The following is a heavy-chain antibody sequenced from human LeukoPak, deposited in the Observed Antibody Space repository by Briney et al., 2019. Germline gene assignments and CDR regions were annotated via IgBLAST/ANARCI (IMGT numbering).Heavy chain of an antibody. D-gene: IGHD7-27*01. CDR3: ARGTGGYYYYMDV. V-gene: IGHV1-69*05. Sequence: SVKVSCKASGGTFSSYAISWVRQAPGQGLEWMGGIIPIFGTANYAQKFQGRVTITTDESTSTAYMELSSLRSEDTAVYYCARGTGGYYYYMDVWGKGTTVAVSS. CDR2: IIPIFGTA. J-gene: IGHJ6*03. CDR1: GGTFSSYA.